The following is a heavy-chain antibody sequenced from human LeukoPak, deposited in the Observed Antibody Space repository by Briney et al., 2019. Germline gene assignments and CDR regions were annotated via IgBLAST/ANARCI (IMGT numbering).Heavy chain of an antibody. D-gene: IGHD5-12*01. J-gene: IGHJ4*02. V-gene: IGHV3-23*01. CDR2: ISGSGGST. Sequence: PGGSLRLSCAASGFPFSSYAMSWVRPAPGKGLEWVSAISGSGGSTYYADSVKDRFTISRDNSKNTLYLQMNSLRAEDTAVYYCAKESIVATIRLGYFDYWGQGTLVTVSS. CDR3: AKESIVATIRLGYFDY. CDR1: GFPFSSYA.